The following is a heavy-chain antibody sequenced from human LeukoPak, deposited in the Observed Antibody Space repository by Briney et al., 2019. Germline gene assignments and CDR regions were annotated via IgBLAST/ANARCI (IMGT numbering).Heavy chain of an antibody. CDR3: ARAGYYYDSSGPTFDY. CDR1: GYTFTSYD. V-gene: IGHV1-2*02. Sequence: GASVKVSCKASGYTFTSYDINWVRQATGQGLEWMGWINPNSGGTNYAQKFQGRVTMTRDTSISTAYMELSRLRSDDTAVYYCARAGYYYDSSGPTFDYWGQGTLVTVSS. CDR2: INPNSGGT. D-gene: IGHD3-22*01. J-gene: IGHJ4*02.